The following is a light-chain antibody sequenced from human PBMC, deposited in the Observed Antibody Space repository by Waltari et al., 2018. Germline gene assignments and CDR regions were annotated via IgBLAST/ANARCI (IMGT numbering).Light chain of an antibody. J-gene: IGKJ2*01. Sequence: EIVLTQSPATLSLSPGDTATLSCRASQSVGSYLACYQQKPGQPPRLLIYDASNRATGVPARFRGSGSGTDFTLTISSLEAEDFAVYYCQQRSSWTPHTFGQGARLEIK. V-gene: IGKV3-11*01. CDR3: QQRSSWTPHT. CDR1: QSVGSY. CDR2: DAS.